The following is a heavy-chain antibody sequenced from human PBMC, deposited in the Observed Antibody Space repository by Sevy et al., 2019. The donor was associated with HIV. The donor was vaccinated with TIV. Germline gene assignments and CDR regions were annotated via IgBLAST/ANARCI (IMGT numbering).Heavy chain of an antibody. Sequence: GGCLRLSCSASKFTFSLYAMHWVRQAPGKGLEWVAVISYDGSSKYYADSAKGRFTISRDNSKNRLFLQMNSLGVEDTCDYYCLRYCSSTNCRFAYWGQGTLVTVSS. J-gene: IGHJ4*02. CDR3: LRYCSSTNCRFAY. CDR1: KFTFSLYA. D-gene: IGHD2-2*01. V-gene: IGHV3-30*03. CDR2: ISYDGSSK.